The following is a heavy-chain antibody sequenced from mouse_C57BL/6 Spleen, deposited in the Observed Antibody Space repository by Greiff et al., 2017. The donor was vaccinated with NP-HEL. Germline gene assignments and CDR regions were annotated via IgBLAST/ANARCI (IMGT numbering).Heavy chain of an antibody. CDR1: GFSLTSYG. J-gene: IGHJ4*01. CDR2: IWRGGST. Sequence: VQLQQSGPGLVQPSQSLSITCTVSGFSLTSYGVHWVRQSPGKGLEWLGVIWRGGSTDYNAAFMSRLSITKDNSKSQVFFKMNSLQADDTAIYYCAKTPIYYYGSSYRDYYAMDYWGQGTSVTVSS. D-gene: IGHD1-1*01. CDR3: AKTPIYYYGSSYRDYYAMDY. V-gene: IGHV2-5*01.